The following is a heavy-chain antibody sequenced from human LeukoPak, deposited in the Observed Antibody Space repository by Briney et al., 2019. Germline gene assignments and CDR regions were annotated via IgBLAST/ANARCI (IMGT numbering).Heavy chain of an antibody. D-gene: IGHD5-12*01. CDR3: AGRVATGSMDV. J-gene: IGHJ6*02. Sequence: SETLSLTCAVYGGSFSGYYWSWIRQPPGKGLEWIGEINHSGSTNYNPSLKSRVTISLDTSKNQFSLRLSSVTAADTAVYYCAGRVATGSMDVWGQGTTVAVSS. CDR1: GGSFSGYY. CDR2: INHSGST. V-gene: IGHV4-34*01.